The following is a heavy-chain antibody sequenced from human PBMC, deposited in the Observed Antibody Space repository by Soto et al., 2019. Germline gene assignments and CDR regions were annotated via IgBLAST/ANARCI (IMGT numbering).Heavy chain of an antibody. CDR3: ARSYPNTIFGVVPSRGLDV. Sequence: PSETLSLTCTVSDGSISNFYWSWIRQPPGKGLEWIGYIHYTGSSNFHPSLKNRVIISVDTSKNQFSLKLSSVTAADTAVYYCARSYPNTIFGVVPSRGLDVWGQGTTVTVSS. CDR1: DGSISNFY. D-gene: IGHD3-3*01. J-gene: IGHJ6*02. CDR2: IHYTGSS. V-gene: IGHV4-59*01.